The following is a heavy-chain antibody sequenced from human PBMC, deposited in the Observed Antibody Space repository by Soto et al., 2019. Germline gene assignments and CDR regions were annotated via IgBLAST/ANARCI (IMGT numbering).Heavy chain of an antibody. CDR2: IIPFFGSA. D-gene: IGHD6-19*01. CDR3: ARRAVYLSSGYYYFDY. J-gene: IGHJ4*02. Sequence: VASVKVSCKASGVTFSSHGIFWVRQAPGQGLEWMGGIIPFFGSANYAQKFQGRVTITADDSTSTAYMELSRLRSDDTAVYYCARRAVYLSSGYYYFDYWGQGTLVTVSS. V-gene: IGHV1-69*13. CDR1: GVTFSSHG.